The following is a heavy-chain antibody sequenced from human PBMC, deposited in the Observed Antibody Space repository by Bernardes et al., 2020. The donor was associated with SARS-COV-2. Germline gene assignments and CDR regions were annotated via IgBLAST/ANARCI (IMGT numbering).Heavy chain of an antibody. V-gene: IGHV4-59*01. J-gene: IGHJ4*02. CDR2: IYYNGNT. Sequence: SATLSLTCTVSGGSLTSYYWSWIRQPPGKGLEWIGDIYYNGNTNYSPSLKSRLTISLDTSKNQFSLNLRSVTAADTAVYFCARVQGWLIDYWGQGIMVTVSS. CDR3: ARVQGWLIDY. D-gene: IGHD5-12*01. CDR1: GGSLTSYY.